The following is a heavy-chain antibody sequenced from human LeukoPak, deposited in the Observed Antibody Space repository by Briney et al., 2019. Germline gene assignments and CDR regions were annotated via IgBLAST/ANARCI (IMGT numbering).Heavy chain of an antibody. J-gene: IGHJ3*02. CDR1: GYTLTELS. D-gene: IGHD2-2*01. CDR2: FDPEDGET. Sequence: GASVKVSCKVSGYTLTELSMHWVRQAPGKGLEWMGGFDPEDGETIYAQKFQGRVTMTEDTSTDTAYMELSSLRSEDTAVYYCAIDPSITTGHAAFDIWGQGTMVTVSS. CDR3: AIDPSITTGHAAFDI. V-gene: IGHV1-24*01.